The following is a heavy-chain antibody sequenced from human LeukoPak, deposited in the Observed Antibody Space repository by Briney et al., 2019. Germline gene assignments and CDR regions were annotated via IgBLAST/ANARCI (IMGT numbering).Heavy chain of an antibody. V-gene: IGHV3-30*02. D-gene: IGHD3-22*01. J-gene: IGHJ4*02. CDR2: IRYDGSNK. Sequence: PGGSLRLSCAASGFTFSSYGMHWVRQAPGKGLEWVAFIRYDGSNKYYADSVKGRFTISRDNSKNTLYLQMNSLRAEDTAVYYCAKDTYYYDSSAYLGSDYWDQGTLVTVSS. CDR3: AKDTYYYDSSAYLGSDY. CDR1: GFTFSSYG.